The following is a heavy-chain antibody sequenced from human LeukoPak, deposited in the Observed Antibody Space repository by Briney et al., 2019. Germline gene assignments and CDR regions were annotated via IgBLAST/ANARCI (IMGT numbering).Heavy chain of an antibody. CDR2: ISSSSSYI. CDR3: ARGGKVGYSSSWFDP. V-gene: IGHV3-21*01. D-gene: IGHD6-13*01. CDR1: GFTFSSYS. Sequence: GGSLRLSCAASGFTFSSYSMTWVRQAPGKGLEWVSSISSSSSYIYYADSVKGRFTISRDNAKNSLYLQMNSLRAEDTAVYYCARGGKVGYSSSWFDPWGQGTLVTVS. J-gene: IGHJ5*02.